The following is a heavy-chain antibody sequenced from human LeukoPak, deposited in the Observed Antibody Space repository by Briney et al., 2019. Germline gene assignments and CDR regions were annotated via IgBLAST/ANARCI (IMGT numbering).Heavy chain of an antibody. Sequence: PGGSLRLSRAASGFTFSSYSMNWVRQAPEKGLEWDSSISSSSSYIYYADSVKGRFTISRDNAKNSLYLQMNSLRAEDTAVYYCARDLRLRWSNQAPGAFDIWGQGTMVTVSS. CDR2: ISSSSSYI. J-gene: IGHJ3*02. CDR1: GFTFSSYS. V-gene: IGHV3-21*01. CDR3: ARDLRLRWSNQAPGAFDI. D-gene: IGHD4-23*01.